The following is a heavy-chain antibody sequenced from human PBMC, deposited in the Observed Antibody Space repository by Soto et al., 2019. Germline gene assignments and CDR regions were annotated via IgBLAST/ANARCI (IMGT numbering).Heavy chain of an antibody. V-gene: IGHV4-34*01. J-gene: IGHJ6*02. Sequence: SETLSLTCAVYGGSFSGYYWSWIRQPPGKGLEWIGEVNHSGSTNYNPSLKSRVTISVDTSKNQFSLKLSSVTAADTAVYYCARARAGSGYSKYYYYYYGMDVWGQGTTVTVSS. CDR1: GGSFSGYY. D-gene: IGHD3-22*01. CDR3: ARARAGSGYSKYYYYYYGMDV. CDR2: VNHSGST.